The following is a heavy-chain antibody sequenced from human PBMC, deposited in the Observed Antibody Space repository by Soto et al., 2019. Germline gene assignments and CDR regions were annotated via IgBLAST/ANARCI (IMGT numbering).Heavy chain of an antibody. V-gene: IGHV2-5*02. J-gene: IGHJ5*02. Sequence: QITLKESGPTLVKPTQTLTLTCTFSGFSLSTSGVGVGWIRQPPGKALEWLALIYWDDDKRYSPSLKSRLTITKDTPKNQVVLTMTNMDPVDTATYYCAHSGRTRFLEWFAQSRMKVAWFDPWGQGTLVTVSS. D-gene: IGHD3-3*01. CDR1: GFSLSTSGVG. CDR3: AHSGRTRFLEWFAQSRMKVAWFDP. CDR2: IYWDDDK.